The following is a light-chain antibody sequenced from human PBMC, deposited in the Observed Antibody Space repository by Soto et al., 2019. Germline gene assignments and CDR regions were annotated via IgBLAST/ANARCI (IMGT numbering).Light chain of an antibody. J-gene: IGKJ1*01. V-gene: IGKV1-27*01. CDR3: QKYNRAPWT. Sequence: DIQMTQSPSSLSASVGDRVTITCRASQGISNYLAWYQQKPGKGPKFLIYAASTLQSGVPSRFSGSGSGTDLSLTITRLQPEDVATYYWQKYNRAPWTFGQGTKVEIK. CDR1: QGISNY. CDR2: AAS.